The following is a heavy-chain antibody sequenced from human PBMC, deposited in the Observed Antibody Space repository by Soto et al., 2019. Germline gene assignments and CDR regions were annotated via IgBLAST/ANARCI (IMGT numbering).Heavy chain of an antibody. CDR2: ISYDGSNK. CDR3: AREGGGAAAGLAGY. J-gene: IGHJ4*02. Sequence: QVQLVESGGGVVQPGRSLRLSCAASGFTFSSYAMHWVRQAPGKGLEWVAVISYDGSNKYYADSVKGRFTISRDNSKNPRYLQMNSLRAEETAVYYWAREGGGAAAGLAGYWGQGTLVTVSS. CDR1: GFTFSSYA. V-gene: IGHV3-30-3*01. D-gene: IGHD6-13*01.